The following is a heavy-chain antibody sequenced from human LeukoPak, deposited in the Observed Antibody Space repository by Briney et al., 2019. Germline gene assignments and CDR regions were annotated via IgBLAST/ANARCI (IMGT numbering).Heavy chain of an antibody. J-gene: IGHJ4*02. V-gene: IGHV4-30-4*08. D-gene: IGHD5-12*01. Sequence: SETLSLTCTVSGGSISSGDYYRSWIRQPPGKGLEWIGYIYYSGSTYYNPSLKSRVTISVDTSKNQFSLKLSSVTAADTAVYYCARSVEDIVAVGYWGQGTLVTVSS. CDR1: GGSISSGDYY. CDR2: IYYSGST. CDR3: ARSVEDIVAVGY.